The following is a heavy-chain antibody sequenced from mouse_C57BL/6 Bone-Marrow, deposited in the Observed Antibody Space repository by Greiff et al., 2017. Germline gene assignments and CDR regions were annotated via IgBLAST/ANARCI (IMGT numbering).Heavy chain of an antibody. V-gene: IGHV1-55*01. D-gene: IGHD2-5*01. CDR2: LYPGSGRP. CDR1: GYTFTSYW. Sequence: VQLQQPGAELVKPGASVKMSCKASGYTFTSYWITWVKQRPGQGLEWIGALYPGSGRPHYPAKFKRKATLTVYTSSSTAYMQLSSLTSEDSAVYYCARPYYSNYWYFDVWGTGTTVTVSS. J-gene: IGHJ1*03. CDR3: ARPYYSNYWYFDV.